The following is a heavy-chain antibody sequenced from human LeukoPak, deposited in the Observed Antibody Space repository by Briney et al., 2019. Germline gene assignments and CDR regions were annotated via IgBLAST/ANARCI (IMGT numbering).Heavy chain of an antibody. Sequence: SVKVSCKASGGTFSSYAISWVRQAPGQGLEWMGRIIPIFGTANYAQKFQGRVTITADKSTSTAYMELSSLRSEDTAVHYCAEEYYYDSSGYYSDYWGQGTLVTVSS. V-gene: IGHV1-69*06. CDR1: GGTFSSYA. CDR2: IIPIFGTA. J-gene: IGHJ4*02. D-gene: IGHD3-22*01. CDR3: AEEYYYDSSGYYSDY.